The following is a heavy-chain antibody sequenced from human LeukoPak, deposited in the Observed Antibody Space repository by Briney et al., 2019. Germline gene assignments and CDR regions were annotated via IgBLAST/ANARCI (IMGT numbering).Heavy chain of an antibody. V-gene: IGHV4-39*07. CDR1: GGSISSSSYY. Sequence: SETLSLNCTVSGGSISSSSYYWGWIRQSPGKGLEWIGSIYYSGSTYYNSSLKSRVTISVDTSKNQFSLKLTSVTAADTAVYYCARDLNSTPYYFDYWGQGTLVTVSS. CDR3: ARDLNSTPYYFDY. J-gene: IGHJ4*02. D-gene: IGHD2/OR15-2a*01. CDR2: IYYSGST.